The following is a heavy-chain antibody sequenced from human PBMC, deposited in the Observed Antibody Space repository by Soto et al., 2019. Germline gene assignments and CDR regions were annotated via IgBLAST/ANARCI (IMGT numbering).Heavy chain of an antibody. CDR1: GGSFSGYY. CDR2: INHSGST. J-gene: IGHJ4*02. V-gene: IGHV4-34*01. D-gene: IGHD2-15*01. CDR3: ARVAPYCSGGSCYSRSLYYFDY. Sequence: SETLSLTCAVYGGSFSGYYWSWIRQPPGKGLEWIGEINHSGSTNYNPSLKSRVTISVDTSKNQFSLKLSSVTAADTAVYYCARVAPYCSGGSCYSRSLYYFDYWGQGTRVTVSS.